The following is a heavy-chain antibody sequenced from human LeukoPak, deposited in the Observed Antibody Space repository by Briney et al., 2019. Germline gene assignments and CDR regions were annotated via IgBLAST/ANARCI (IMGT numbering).Heavy chain of an antibody. Sequence: GGSLRLSCAASGFTVSSNYMSWVRQAPGKGLEWVSVIYSGGSTYYADSVKGRFTISRDNAKNSLYLQMNSLRAEDTAVYYCARAPYSSSWYEDYWGQGTLVTVSS. J-gene: IGHJ4*02. CDR2: IYSGGST. V-gene: IGHV3-66*01. CDR3: ARAPYSSSWYEDY. D-gene: IGHD6-13*01. CDR1: GFTVSSNY.